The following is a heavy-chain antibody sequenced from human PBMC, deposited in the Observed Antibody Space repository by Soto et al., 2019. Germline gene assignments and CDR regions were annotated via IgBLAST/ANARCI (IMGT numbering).Heavy chain of an antibody. J-gene: IGHJ4*02. Sequence: EAQGLESGGGLVQPGGSLRLACAASGFTLSSYDMNWVRQAPGKGLEWVSGVSASGSITSYADSAKGRFTISRDNAKNTLFLQMTGLRAEDTAVYFCAKGDCSGGRCYRGFDYWGQGTLVTVSS. V-gene: IGHV3-23*01. CDR1: GFTLSSYD. D-gene: IGHD2-15*01. CDR2: VSASGSIT. CDR3: AKGDCSGGRCYRGFDY.